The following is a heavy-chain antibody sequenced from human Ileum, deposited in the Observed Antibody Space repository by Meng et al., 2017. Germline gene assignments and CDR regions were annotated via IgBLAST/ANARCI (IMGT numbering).Heavy chain of an antibody. V-gene: IGHV1-69*10. D-gene: IGHD1-1*01. CDR3: AREGAYNGGDY. CDR2: IIPILNAS. J-gene: IGHJ4*02. Sequence: QVQLVQSGAEVKYPGSSVTVSCKASGVAFSSSAIGWLRQAPGRGLEWMGGIIPILNASTYAQNFKGRVTLSADMATTTVYMELSSLTSDDTAVYYCAREGAYNGGDYWGQGTLVTVSS. CDR1: GVAFSSSA.